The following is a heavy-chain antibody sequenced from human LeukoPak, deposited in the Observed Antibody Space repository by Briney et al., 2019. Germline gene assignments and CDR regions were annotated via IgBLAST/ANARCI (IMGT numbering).Heavy chain of an antibody. J-gene: IGHJ5*02. CDR3: ARSYYGSGSYYNVRRMGNNWFDP. CDR1: GGSFSGYY. V-gene: IGHV4-34*01. CDR2: INHSGST. Sequence: SETLSLTCAVYGGSFSGYYWSWIRQPPGKGLEWIGEINHSGSTNYNPSLKSRVTISVDTSKNQFSLKLSSVTAADTAVYYCARSYYGSGSYYNVRRMGNNWFDPWGQGTLVTVSS. D-gene: IGHD3-10*01.